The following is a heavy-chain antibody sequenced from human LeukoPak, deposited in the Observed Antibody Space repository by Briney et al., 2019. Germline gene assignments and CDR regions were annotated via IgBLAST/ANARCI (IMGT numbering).Heavy chain of an antibody. D-gene: IGHD3-3*01. J-gene: IGHJ4*02. CDR1: GYTLTSYY. V-gene: IGHV1-46*01. CDR3: ARGQRPIRVVTSELFDY. CDR2: INPGGGNT. Sequence: ASVKVSCKASGYTLTSYYIYWVRQAPGQGLEWMGLINPGGGNTNYAQKFQGRVTMTRDMSTSTVYMGLSSLTSEDTAVYYCARGQRPIRVVTSELFDYWGQGTLVTVSS.